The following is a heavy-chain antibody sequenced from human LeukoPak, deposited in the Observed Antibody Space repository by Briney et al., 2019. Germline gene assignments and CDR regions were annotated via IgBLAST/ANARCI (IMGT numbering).Heavy chain of an antibody. D-gene: IGHD3-22*01. CDR2: ISSSSSYM. J-gene: IGHJ6*03. V-gene: IGHV3-21*01. CDR1: GFTFSHYS. Sequence: NPGGSLRLSCAGSGFTFSHYSMNWVRQAPGKGLEWVSSISSSSSYMYYADSVKGRFTISRDNAKNSLYLQMNSLRAEDTAVYYCARPYYYDSSGYYPDYYYYMDVWGKGTTVTISS. CDR3: ARPYYYDSSGYYPDYYYYMDV.